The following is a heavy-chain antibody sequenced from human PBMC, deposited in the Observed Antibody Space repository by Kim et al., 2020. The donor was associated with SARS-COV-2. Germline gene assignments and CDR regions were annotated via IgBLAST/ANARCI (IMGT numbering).Heavy chain of an antibody. CDR2: ISAYNGNT. Sequence: ASVKVSCKASGYTFTSYGISWVRQAPGQGLEWMGWISAYNGNTNYAQKLQGRVTMTTDTSTSTAYMELRSLRSDDTAVYYCARVLSGVAAADPLDYWGQGTLVTVSS. V-gene: IGHV1-18*04. J-gene: IGHJ4*02. D-gene: IGHD6-13*01. CDR1: GYTFTSYG. CDR3: ARVLSGVAAADPLDY.